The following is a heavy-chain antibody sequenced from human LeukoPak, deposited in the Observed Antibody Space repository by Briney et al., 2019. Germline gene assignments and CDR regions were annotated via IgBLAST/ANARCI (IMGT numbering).Heavy chain of an antibody. CDR3: TTDLHSWELLPGDAFDI. D-gene: IGHD1-26*01. V-gene: IGHV3-15*01. CDR2: IKSKTDGGTT. CDR1: GFTFSNAW. J-gene: IGHJ3*02. Sequence: GGSLRLSCAASGFTFSNAWMSWVRQAPGKGLEWVGRIKSKTDGGTTDYAAPVKGRFTISRDDSKNTLYLQMNSLKTEDTAVYYCTTDLHSWELLPGDAFDIWGQGTMVTVSS.